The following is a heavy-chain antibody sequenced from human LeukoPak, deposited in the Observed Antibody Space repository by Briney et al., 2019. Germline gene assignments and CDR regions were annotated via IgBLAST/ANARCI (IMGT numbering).Heavy chain of an antibody. J-gene: IGHJ6*02. CDR2: ISYDGSNK. CDR3: ARGLGGMDV. CDR1: GFTFSSYA. Sequence: GGSLRLSCAASGFTFSSYAMHWVRQAPGMGLEWVAVISYDGSNKYYADSVKGRFTISRDNSKNTLYLQMNSLRAEDTAVYYCARGLGGMDVWGQGTTVTVSS. V-gene: IGHV3-30*04.